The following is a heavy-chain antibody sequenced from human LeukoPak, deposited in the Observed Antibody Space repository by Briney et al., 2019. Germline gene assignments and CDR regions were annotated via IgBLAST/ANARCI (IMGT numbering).Heavy chain of an antibody. J-gene: IGHJ4*02. CDR2: IRQDGGEK. CDR1: GFTFSDYW. D-gene: IGHD3-3*01. V-gene: IGHV3-7*01. Sequence: GGSLRLSCGVSGFTFSDYWMNWVRQAPGKGLEWVASIRQDGGEKYYVDSVKGRFTIARDNTKNSLYLQMSSLRAEDTAVYYCARHAVNYDFWSGYPGEVDYWGQGTLVTVSS. CDR3: ARHAVNYDFWSGYPGEVDY.